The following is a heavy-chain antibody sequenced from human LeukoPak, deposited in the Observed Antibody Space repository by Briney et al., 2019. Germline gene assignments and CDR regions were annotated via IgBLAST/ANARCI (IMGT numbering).Heavy chain of an antibody. CDR2: IYYSGST. D-gene: IGHD3-22*01. CDR1: GGSISSSSYY. V-gene: IGHV4-39*01. Sequence: SETLSLTCTVSGGSISSSSYYWGWIRQPPGKGLEWIGSIYYSGSTYYNPPLKSRVTISVDTSKNQFSLKLSSVTAADTAVYYCASLYYYDSSGYYYQTFDYWGQGTLVTVSS. J-gene: IGHJ4*02. CDR3: ASLYYYDSSGYYYQTFDY.